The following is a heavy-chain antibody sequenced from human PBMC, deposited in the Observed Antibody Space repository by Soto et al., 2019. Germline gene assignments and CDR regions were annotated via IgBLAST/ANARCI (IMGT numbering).Heavy chain of an antibody. J-gene: IGHJ6*02. CDR2: ISGSGGST. CDR1: GFTFSSYA. CDR3: AKDKSGSYPLDYYYGTDV. D-gene: IGHD1-26*01. Sequence: EVQLLESGGGLVQPGGSLRLSCAASGFTFSSYAMSWVRQAPGKGLEWVSAISGSGGSTYYADSVKGRFTISRDNSKNTLYLQMNSLRAEDTAVYYCAKDKSGSYPLDYYYGTDVWGQGTTVTVSS. V-gene: IGHV3-23*01.